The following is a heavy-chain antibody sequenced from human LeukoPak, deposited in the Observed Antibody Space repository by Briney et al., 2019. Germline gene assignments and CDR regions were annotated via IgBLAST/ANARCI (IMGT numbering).Heavy chain of an antibody. V-gene: IGHV3-23*01. D-gene: IGHD3-22*01. CDR1: GFTFSSYA. CDR2: ISGSGGST. Sequence: GGSLRLSCAASGFTFSSYAMSWVRQAPGKGLEWVSAISGSGGSTYYADSVKGRFTISRDNSKNTLYLQMNSLRAEDTAVYYCARDTTTYYYDSSGYVISSFDYWGQGTLVTVSS. J-gene: IGHJ4*02. CDR3: ARDTTTYYYDSSGYVISSFDY.